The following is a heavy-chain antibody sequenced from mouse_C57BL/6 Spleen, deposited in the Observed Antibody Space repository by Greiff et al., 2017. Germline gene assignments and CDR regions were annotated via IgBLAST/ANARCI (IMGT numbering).Heavy chain of an antibody. CDR1: GYTFTSYW. V-gene: IGHV1-50*01. CDR3: ARYRDFDV. J-gene: IGHJ1*03. Sequence: QVQLQQPGAELVKPGASVKLSCKASGYTFTSYWMQWVKQRPGQGLEWIGEIDPSDSYTNYNQKFKGKATLTVDTSSSTAYMQLSSLTSEDSAVYYCARYRDFDVWGTGTTVTVSS. CDR2: IDPSDSYT.